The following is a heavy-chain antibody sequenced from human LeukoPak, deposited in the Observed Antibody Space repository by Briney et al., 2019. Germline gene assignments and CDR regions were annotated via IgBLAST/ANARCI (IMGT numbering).Heavy chain of an antibody. CDR2: INHSGST. J-gene: IGHJ4*02. CDR3: ARAGESSGYYPRPRIDY. V-gene: IGHV4-34*01. Sequence: SETLSLTCAVYGGSFSGYYWSWIRQPPGKGLEWIGEINHSGSTNCNPSLKSRVTISVDTSKNQFSLKLSSMTAADTAVYYCARAGESSGYYPRPRIDYWGQGTLVTVSS. CDR1: GGSFSGYY. D-gene: IGHD3-22*01.